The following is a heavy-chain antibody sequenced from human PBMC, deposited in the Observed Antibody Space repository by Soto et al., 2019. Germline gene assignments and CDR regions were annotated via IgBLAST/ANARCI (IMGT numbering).Heavy chain of an antibody. D-gene: IGHD2-2*01. J-gene: IGHJ6*01. CDR1: GYSFASFV. CDR3: ASEYRFRDIFLVPAPIVGTHV. V-gene: IGHV1-69*13. Sequence: ASVKVSCEACGYSFASFVMHWVRQAPGQRIEWIGRIIPIFGIASYAQKFQGRVTITADESTSTAYMELSSLRSDDTAVYYCASEYRFRDIFLVPAPIVGTHV. CDR2: IIPIFGIA.